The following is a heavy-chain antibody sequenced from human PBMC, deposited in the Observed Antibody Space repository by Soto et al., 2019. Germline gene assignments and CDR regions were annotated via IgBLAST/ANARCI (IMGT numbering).Heavy chain of an antibody. CDR3: ARNYYDSGGGFDY. CDR2: IYSGGST. J-gene: IGHJ4*02. Sequence: EVQLVESGGGLIQPGGSLRLSCAASGFTVSSNYMSWVRQAPGKGLEWVSVIYSGGSTYYADSVKGRFTISRDNSKNTLYLQMSSLRAEDTAVYYCARNYYDSGGGFDYGGQGTLVTVSS. D-gene: IGHD3-22*01. V-gene: IGHV3-53*01. CDR1: GFTVSSNY.